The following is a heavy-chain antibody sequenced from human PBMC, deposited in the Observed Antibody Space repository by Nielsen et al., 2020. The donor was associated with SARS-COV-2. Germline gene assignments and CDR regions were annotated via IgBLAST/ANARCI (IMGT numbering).Heavy chain of an antibody. CDR1: GFTFSSYG. CDR2: ISYDGSNK. J-gene: IGHJ3*02. V-gene: IGHV3-30*18. D-gene: IGHD3-10*01. Sequence: GGSLRLSCAASGFTFSSYGMHWVRQAPGKGLEWVAVISYDGSNKYYADSVKGRFTISRDNSKNTLYLQMNSLRAEDTAVYYCAKVKVRGVINDAFDIWGQGTMVTVSS. CDR3: AKVKVRGVINDAFDI.